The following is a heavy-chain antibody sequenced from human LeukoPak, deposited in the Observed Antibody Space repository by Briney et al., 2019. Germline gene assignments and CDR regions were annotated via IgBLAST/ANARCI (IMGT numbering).Heavy chain of an antibody. CDR1: GFTFSSYS. V-gene: IGHV3-48*04. CDR2: ISSSSSTI. CDR3: ARQVVTTVTTLDY. J-gene: IGHJ4*02. D-gene: IGHD4-17*01. Sequence: PGGSLRLSCAASGFTFSSYSMNWVRQAPGKGLEWVSYISSSSSTIYYADSVKGRFTISRDNAKNSLYLQMNSLRAEDTAVYYCARQVVTTVTTLDYWGQGTLVTVSS.